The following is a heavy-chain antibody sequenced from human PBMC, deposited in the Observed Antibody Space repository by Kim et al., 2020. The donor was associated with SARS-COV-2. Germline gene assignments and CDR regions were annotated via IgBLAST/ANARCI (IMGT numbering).Heavy chain of an antibody. CDR1: GFTFSSYA. Sequence: GGSLRLSCAASGFTFSSYAMSWVRQAPGKGLEWVSAISGSGGSTYYADSVKGRFTISRDNSKNTLYLQMNSLRAEDTAVYYCAKDSPYDFWSGYPYYFDYWGQGTLVTVSS. J-gene: IGHJ4*02. CDR3: AKDSPYDFWSGYPYYFDY. D-gene: IGHD3-3*01. CDR2: ISGSGGST. V-gene: IGHV3-23*01.